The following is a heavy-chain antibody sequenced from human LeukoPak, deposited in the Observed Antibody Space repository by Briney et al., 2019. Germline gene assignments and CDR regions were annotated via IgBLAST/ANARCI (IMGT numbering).Heavy chain of an antibody. CDR1: RFTFSNYG. D-gene: IGHD3-22*01. CDR2: IWYDGSNK. J-gene: IGHJ4*02. Sequence: GGSLRLSCAASRFTFSNYGMHWVRQAPGKGLEGVADIWYDGSNKYYADSVKGRFTISRDNSKNTLNLQMNSLRAVDTAGYYCARGRGYDSGTYNYAFSDYWGEGTLVTVSS. V-gene: IGHV3-33*01. CDR3: ARGRGYDSGTYNYAFSDY.